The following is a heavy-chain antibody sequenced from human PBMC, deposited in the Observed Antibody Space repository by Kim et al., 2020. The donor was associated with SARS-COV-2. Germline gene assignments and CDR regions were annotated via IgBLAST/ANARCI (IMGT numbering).Heavy chain of an antibody. J-gene: IGHJ6*02. D-gene: IGHD3-9*01. CDR1: GGTFSSYA. V-gene: IGHV1-69*13. CDR3: ARDLEILGRYFDWLSHNYYHSGMDV. CDR2: IIPMFGTA. Sequence: SVKVSCKASGGTFSSYAISWVRQAPGQGLEWMGGIIPMFGTANYAQKFQGRVTITADESTSTAYMELSSLRSEDTAVYYCARDLEILGRYFDWLSHNYYHSGMDVWGQGTTVTVSS.